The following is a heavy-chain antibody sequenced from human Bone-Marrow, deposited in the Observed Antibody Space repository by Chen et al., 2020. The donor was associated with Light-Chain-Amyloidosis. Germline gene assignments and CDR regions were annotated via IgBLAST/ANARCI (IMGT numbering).Heavy chain of an antibody. D-gene: IGHD3-3*01. J-gene: IGHJ4*02. Sequence: QVQLVESGGGVVQPGGSLRLSCAASGFTFSRHGMHWVRQAPGKGLEWVAFIRYDGSNKYYADSVKGRSTISRDNSKNTLYLQMNSLRAEDTAVYYCAKENNEWLYFFDYWGRGTLVTVSS. CDR2: IRYDGSNK. V-gene: IGHV3-30*02. CDR3: AKENNEWLYFFDY. CDR1: GFTFSRHG.